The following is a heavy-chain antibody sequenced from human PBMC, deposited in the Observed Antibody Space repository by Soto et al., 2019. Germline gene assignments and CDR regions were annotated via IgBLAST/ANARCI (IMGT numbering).Heavy chain of an antibody. D-gene: IGHD6-19*01. V-gene: IGHV3-23*01. CDR3: AKTVPGTKY. CDR1: GFTLSSYA. Sequence: GGSLRLSCAASGFTLSSYAIRWVRQAPGKGLEWVSGISGSGDSTYYADSVKGRFTISRDNSKNTLFLQMNSLGAEDTALYYCAKTVPGTKYWGQGTLVTVSS. CDR2: ISGSGDST. J-gene: IGHJ4*02.